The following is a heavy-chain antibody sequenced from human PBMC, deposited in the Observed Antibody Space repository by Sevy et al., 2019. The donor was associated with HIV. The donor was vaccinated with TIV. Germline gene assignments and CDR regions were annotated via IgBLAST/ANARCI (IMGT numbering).Heavy chain of an antibody. J-gene: IGHJ6*02. D-gene: IGHD2-2*01. Sequence: GGSLRLSCAASGFTFSSYGMHWVRQAPGKGLEWVAVISYDGSDKYYADSVKGRFTISRDNSKNMLDVQVNSLRAEDTAAYYCAKARGLYQLAPYGMDLWGQGTMVTVSS. CDR3: AKARGLYQLAPYGMDL. CDR2: ISYDGSDK. CDR1: GFTFSSYG. V-gene: IGHV3-30*18.